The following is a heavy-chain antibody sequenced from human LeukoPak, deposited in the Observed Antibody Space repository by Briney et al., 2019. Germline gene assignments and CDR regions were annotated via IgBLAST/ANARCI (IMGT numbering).Heavy chain of an antibody. J-gene: IGHJ4*02. CDR1: GGSISSYY. D-gene: IGHD1-1*01. CDR2: IYYSGST. CDR3: ARNVSPQLESDY. Sequence: MPSETLSLTCTVSGGSISSYYWSWIRQPPGKGLEWIGYIYYSGSTNYNPSLKSRVTISVDTSKNQFSLKLSSVTAADTAVYYCARNVSPQLESDYWGQGTLVTVSS. V-gene: IGHV4-59*01.